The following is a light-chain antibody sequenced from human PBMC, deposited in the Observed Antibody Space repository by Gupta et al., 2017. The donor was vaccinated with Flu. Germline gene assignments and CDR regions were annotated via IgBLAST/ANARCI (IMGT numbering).Light chain of an antibody. J-gene: IGLJ3*02. V-gene: IGLV1-51*02. CDR1: TSNIGANY. CDR3: GTWDNSLNFARV. CDR2: ENN. Sequence: QSVFTQPPSVSAAPGQKVTISCSGSTSNIGANYVSWYQQLPGTAPRLLIYENNKRPSGIPDRFSGSKSGTSATLDITELQTGDEADYYCGTWDNSLNFARVFGGGTRLTVL.